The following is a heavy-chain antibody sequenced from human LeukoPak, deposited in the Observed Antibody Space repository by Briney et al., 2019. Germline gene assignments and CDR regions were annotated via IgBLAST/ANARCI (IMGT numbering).Heavy chain of an antibody. CDR2: IYYSGST. D-gene: IGHD2-15*01. CDR3: ARGGWSLDY. V-gene: IGHV4-59*01. CDR1: GGSINSNY. J-gene: IGHJ4*02. Sequence: SETLSLTCTVSGGSINSNYWSWIRQPPGKGLEWIGYIYYSGSTNYNPSLKSRVTISVDTSKNQFSLKLSSVTAADTAVYYCARGGWSLDYWGQGTLVTVSS.